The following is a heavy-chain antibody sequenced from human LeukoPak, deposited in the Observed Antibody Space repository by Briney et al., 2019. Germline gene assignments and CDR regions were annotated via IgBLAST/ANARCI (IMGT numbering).Heavy chain of an antibody. J-gene: IGHJ4*02. V-gene: IGHV4-59*01. CDR1: GGSISSYY. D-gene: IGHD6-13*01. CDR2: IYYSGST. CDR3: ARGGYGPFDY. Sequence: SETLSLTCTVSGGSISSYYWSWIRQPPGKGLEWIGYIYYSGSTNYNPSLKSRVTISVDTSKNQFSLKLSSVTAADTAVYYCARGGYGPFDYWGQGTLVTVSS.